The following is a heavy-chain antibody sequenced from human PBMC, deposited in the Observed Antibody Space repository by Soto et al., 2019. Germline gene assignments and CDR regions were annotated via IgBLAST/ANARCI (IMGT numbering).Heavy chain of an antibody. Sequence: SETLSLTCTVSGGSINTSRYYWGWIRQPPGKGLEWIASIYHSGSTYYNPSLKSRVSISVDTSKNQFSLNLISVTAADTAVYHCAGEGIATAGTNCLDPWGQGTLVTVSS. CDR3: AGEGIATAGTNCLDP. CDR2: IYHSGST. V-gene: IGHV4-39*02. CDR1: GGSINTSRYY. D-gene: IGHD1-1*01. J-gene: IGHJ5*02.